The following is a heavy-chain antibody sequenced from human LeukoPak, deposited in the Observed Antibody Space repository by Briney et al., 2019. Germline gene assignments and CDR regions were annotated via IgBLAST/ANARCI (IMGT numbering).Heavy chain of an antibody. Sequence: PGGSLRLSCAASGFTFSSNWMHWVRQAPGKGLVWVSRINADGSDRDFADSVKGRFTISRDNARNTLDLQMSSLRAEDTAVYYCARDASLHGSGSYLTFGGQGTIVTVSS. D-gene: IGHD3-10*01. CDR2: INADGSDR. CDR1: GFTFSSNW. CDR3: ARDASLHGSGSYLTF. J-gene: IGHJ3*01. V-gene: IGHV3-74*01.